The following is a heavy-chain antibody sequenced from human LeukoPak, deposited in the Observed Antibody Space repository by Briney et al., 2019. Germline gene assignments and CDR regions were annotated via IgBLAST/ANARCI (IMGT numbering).Heavy chain of an antibody. J-gene: IGHJ3*02. D-gene: IGHD3-22*01. CDR1: GFTFSSYG. CDR2: ISYDGSNK. CDR3: ATSYDSSPNDAFDI. Sequence: GGSLRLSCAASGFTFSSYGMHWVRQAPGKGLEWVAVISYDGSNKYYADSVKGRFTISRDNSKNTLYLQMNGLRAEDTAVYYCATSYDSSPNDAFDIWGQGTMVTVSS. V-gene: IGHV3-30*03.